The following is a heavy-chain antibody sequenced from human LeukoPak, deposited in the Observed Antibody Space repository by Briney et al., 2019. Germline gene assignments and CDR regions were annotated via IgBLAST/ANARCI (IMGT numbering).Heavy chain of an antibody. V-gene: IGHV3-23*01. J-gene: IGHJ1*01. CDR2: ISGSGDNT. Sequence: GGSLRLSCAASGFTFSSYAMSWVRPAPGKGLEWVSAISGSGDNTYHADSVKGRFTISRDNSKNTLYLQMSSLRAEDTAVYYCAKDHYDYVWGSYSLYFQHWGQGTLVTVSS. CDR3: AKDHYDYVWGSYSLYFQH. CDR1: GFTFSSYA. D-gene: IGHD3-16*01.